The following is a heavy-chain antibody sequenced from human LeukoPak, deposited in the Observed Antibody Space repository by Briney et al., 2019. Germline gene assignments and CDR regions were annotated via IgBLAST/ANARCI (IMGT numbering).Heavy chain of an antibody. D-gene: IGHD4-17*01. V-gene: IGHV3-23*01. CDR3: AKFENYGDYPSFDY. Sequence: GGSLRLSCAASGFTFSDYAMSWVRQAPGRGLEWVSSISASVVSTYYADSVKGRFTISRDNSKNTLYLQINSLRVEDTAVYYCAKFENYGDYPSFDYWGQGALVTVSS. CDR2: ISASVVST. CDR1: GFTFSDYA. J-gene: IGHJ4*02.